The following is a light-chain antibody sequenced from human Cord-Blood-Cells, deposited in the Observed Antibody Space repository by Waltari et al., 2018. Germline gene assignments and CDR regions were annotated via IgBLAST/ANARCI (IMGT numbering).Light chain of an antibody. V-gene: IGLV2-11*01. Sequence: QSALTQPRSVSGSPGQSVTLPCPGTSSDVGGYNYVSWYQQHPGKAPKLMIYDVSKRPSGVPDRFSGSKSGNTASLTISGLQAEDEADYYCCSYAGSYDVVFGGGTKLTVL. CDR3: CSYAGSYDVV. J-gene: IGLJ2*01. CDR2: DVS. CDR1: SSDVGGYNY.